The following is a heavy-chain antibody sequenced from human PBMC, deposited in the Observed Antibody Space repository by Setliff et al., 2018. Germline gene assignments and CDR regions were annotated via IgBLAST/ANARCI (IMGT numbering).Heavy chain of an antibody. V-gene: IGHV1-18*01. CDR3: AIGHYDSSGYYYLGVFQH. J-gene: IGHJ1*01. CDR1: GYTFTSYG. Sequence: GASVKVSCKASGYTFTSYGVSWVRQAPGQGLEWMGWISAYNGNINYAQKFQGRVTMTTDTYTSTANMELRSLRSEDTAVYYCAIGHYDSSGYYYLGVFQHWGQGTLVTVSS. CDR2: ISAYNGNI. D-gene: IGHD3-22*01.